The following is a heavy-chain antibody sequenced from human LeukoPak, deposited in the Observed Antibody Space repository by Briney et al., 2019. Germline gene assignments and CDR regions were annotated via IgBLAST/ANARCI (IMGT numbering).Heavy chain of an antibody. V-gene: IGHV3-23*01. CDR2: ISGSGGST. CDR3: AKTGCSGDSCARGPFDI. Sequence: GGSLRLSCAASGFTFSSYAMSWVRQAPGKGLEWVSGISGSGGSTYYADSEKGRFTISRDNSKNTLYLQMNSLRAEDTALYYCAKTGCSGDSCARGPFDIWGQGTMVTVSS. J-gene: IGHJ3*02. CDR1: GFTFSSYA. D-gene: IGHD2-15*01.